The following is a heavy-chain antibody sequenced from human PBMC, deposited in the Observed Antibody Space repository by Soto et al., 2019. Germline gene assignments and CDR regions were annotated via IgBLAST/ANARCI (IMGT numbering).Heavy chain of an antibody. V-gene: IGHV3-66*01. D-gene: IGHD4-17*01. CDR3: ARDWDYGGFDY. Sequence: EVQLVESGGDLVQPGGSLRLSCDASGFIVSNNFMSWVRQAPGKGLEWVSVIYSIGTTYYADSVKGRFTISRDTSKNTVYLQMNSLSGEDTAVYYCARDWDYGGFDYWGHGTLVTVSS. CDR2: IYSIGTT. CDR1: GFIVSNNF. J-gene: IGHJ4*01.